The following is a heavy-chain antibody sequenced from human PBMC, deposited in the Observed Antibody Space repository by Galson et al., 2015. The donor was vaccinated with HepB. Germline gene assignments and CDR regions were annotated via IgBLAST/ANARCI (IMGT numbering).Heavy chain of an antibody. J-gene: IGHJ3*02. CDR2: IIPIFGTA. D-gene: IGHD3-22*01. CDR3: ARRERYYDSSGDDAFDI. CDR1: GGTLSSYT. Sequence: SVKVSCKASGGTLSSYTINWVRQAPGQGLEWMGGIIPIFGTANYAQRLQGRATVTADEFTSTAYMELSSLRSEDTAVYYCARRERYYDSSGDDAFDIWGQGTMVTVSS. V-gene: IGHV1-69*13.